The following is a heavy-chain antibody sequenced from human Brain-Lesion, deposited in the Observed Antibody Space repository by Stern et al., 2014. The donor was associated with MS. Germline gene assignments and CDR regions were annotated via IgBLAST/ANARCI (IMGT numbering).Heavy chain of an antibody. CDR3: ARAVRNQLLSEY. Sequence: VQLVHSGAEVKKPGASVKVSCKASGYTFSSYDITWVRQASGHGLEWMGWMNPYSGNTGYAQKFKVRVSMTSDPSISTVYMELTSLTSDDTAVYFCARAVRNQLLSEYWGQGTLVTVSS. CDR2: MNPYSGNT. J-gene: IGHJ4*02. D-gene: IGHD2-2*01. CDR1: GYTFSSYD. V-gene: IGHV1-8*01.